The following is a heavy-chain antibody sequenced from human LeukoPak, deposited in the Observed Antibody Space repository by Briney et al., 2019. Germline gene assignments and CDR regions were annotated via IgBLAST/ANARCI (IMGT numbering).Heavy chain of an antibody. CDR3: ARHYYDSSGYPEPIYYYYYYGMDV. CDR2: NYYSGST. CDR1: GGSLSSYP. D-gene: IGHD3-22*01. V-gene: IGHV4-59*08. Sequence: SETLSLTCTVSGGSLSSYPWGWIRQPPGKGLEWIGDNYYSGSTNYNPSLKSRVTISQDTSKNQFSTKLSSVTAADTAWYYCARHYYDSSGYPEPIYYYYYYGMDVWGQGTTVTVSS. J-gene: IGHJ6*02.